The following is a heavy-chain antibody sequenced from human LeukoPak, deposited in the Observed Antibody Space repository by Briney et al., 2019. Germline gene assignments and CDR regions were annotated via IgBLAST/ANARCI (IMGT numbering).Heavy chain of an antibody. CDR3: ARDEAAAPSGIAVAGTNLDY. V-gene: IGHV3-74*01. CDR2: INSDGSRT. D-gene: IGHD6-19*01. J-gene: IGHJ4*02. CDR1: GFTFSSYW. Sequence: PGGALRLSCAASGFTFSSYWMHWVRQAPGKGLVGVSRINSDGSRTNYADSVKGGFTISRDNAKNTLYLQMNSLRAEDTAVYYCARDEAAAPSGIAVAGTNLDYWGQGTLVTVSS.